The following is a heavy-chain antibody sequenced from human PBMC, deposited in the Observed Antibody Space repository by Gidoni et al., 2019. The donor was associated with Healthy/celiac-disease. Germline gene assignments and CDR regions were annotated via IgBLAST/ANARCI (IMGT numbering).Heavy chain of an antibody. CDR1: GGSFSGSY. J-gene: IGHJ6*02. V-gene: IGHV4-34*01. CDR3: ARGYCSSTSCWKYYYYGMDV. CDR2: INHSGST. D-gene: IGHD2-2*01. Sequence: QVQLQQWGAGLLKPSETLSLTCAVYGGSFSGSYWSWIRQPPGKGLEWSGEINHSGSTNYNPSLKSRVTISVDTSKNQFSLKLSSVTAADTAVYYCARGYCSSTSCWKYYYYGMDVWGQGTTVTVSS.